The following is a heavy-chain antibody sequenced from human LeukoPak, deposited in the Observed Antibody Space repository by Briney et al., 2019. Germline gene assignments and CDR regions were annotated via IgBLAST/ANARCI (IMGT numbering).Heavy chain of an antibody. CDR3: ARGHQAYDILTGYYKGWFDP. D-gene: IGHD3-9*01. CDR1: GGSFSGYY. J-gene: IGHJ5*02. V-gene: IGHV4-34*01. CDR2: INHSGST. Sequence: SETLSLTCAVYGGSFSGYYWSWIRQPPGKGLEWIGEINHSGSTNYNPSLKSRVTISVDTSKNQFSLKLSSVTAADTAVYYCARGHQAYDILTGYYKGWFDPWGQGTLVTVSS.